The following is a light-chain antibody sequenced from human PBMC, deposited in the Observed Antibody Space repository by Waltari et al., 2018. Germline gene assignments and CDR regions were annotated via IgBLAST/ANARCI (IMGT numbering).Light chain of an antibody. J-gene: IGLJ2*01. CDR1: SSNFGGNH. V-gene: IGLV1-51*02. CDR2: KKK. Sequence: QSVLSQPPSVSAAPGQKVTISCPGCSSNFGGNHVSCSQHVPGTAPNVHIYKKKKGHSGIPIRFAVARLGTAAPLGITGRQTGDESDYNCGTLDGNLSAILFGGGNKLNV. CDR3: GTLDGNLSAIL.